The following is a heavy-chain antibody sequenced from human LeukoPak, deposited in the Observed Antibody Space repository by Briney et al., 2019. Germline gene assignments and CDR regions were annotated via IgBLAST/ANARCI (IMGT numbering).Heavy chain of an antibody. V-gene: IGHV3-74*01. Sequence: PGGSLRLSCAASGFTFSSYGMHWVRQAPGKGLVWVSRINSDGSSTSYADSVKGRFTISRDNAKNTLYLQMNSLRAEDTAVYYCARDYYYDSRQFDYWGQGTLVTVSS. CDR1: GFTFSSYG. J-gene: IGHJ4*02. CDR2: INSDGSST. CDR3: ARDYYYDSRQFDY. D-gene: IGHD3-22*01.